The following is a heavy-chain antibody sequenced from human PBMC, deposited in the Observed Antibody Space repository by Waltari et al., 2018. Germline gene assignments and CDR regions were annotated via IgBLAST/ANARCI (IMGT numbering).Heavy chain of an antibody. CDR3: ARGRDDFWSGYRYYFDY. CDR2: IYYSWST. Sequence: QVQLQESGPGLVKPSETLSLTCTVSGGSISSYYWSWIRQPPGKGLEWIGYIYYSWSTNYNPSLKSRVTISVDTSKNQFSLKLSSVTAADTAVYYCARGRDDFWSGYRYYFDYWGQGTLVTVSS. V-gene: IGHV4-59*01. D-gene: IGHD3-3*01. J-gene: IGHJ4*02. CDR1: GGSISSYY.